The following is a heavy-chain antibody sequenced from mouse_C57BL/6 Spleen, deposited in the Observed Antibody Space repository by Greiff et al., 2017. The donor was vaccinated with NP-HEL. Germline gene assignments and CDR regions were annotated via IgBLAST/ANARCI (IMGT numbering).Heavy chain of an antibody. CDR2: IYPGDGDT. CDR1: GYAFSSSW. V-gene: IGHV1-82*01. D-gene: IGHD2-10*01. J-gene: IGHJ3*01. Sequence: QVQLQQSGPELVKPGASVKISCKASGYAFSSSWMNWVKQRPGKGLEWIGRIYPGDGDTNYNGKFKGKATLTADKSSSTAYMQLSSLTSEDSAVYFCATYYGNSAWFAYWGQGTLVTVSA. CDR3: ATYYGNSAWFAY.